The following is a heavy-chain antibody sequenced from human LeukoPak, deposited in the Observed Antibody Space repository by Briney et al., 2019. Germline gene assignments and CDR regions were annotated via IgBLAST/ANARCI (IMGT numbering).Heavy chain of an antibody. CDR2: ISYDGSNK. D-gene: IGHD3-16*01. V-gene: IGHV3-30-3*01. CDR1: GLTFSSYA. Sequence: GGSLRLSCAASGLTFSSYAMHWVRQAPGKGLEWVAVISYDGSNKYYADSVKGRFTISRDNSRNTLYLEMNSLRDEDTAVYYCAKEGTWGNWYFDLWGRGTLVIVTS. CDR3: AKEGTWGNWYFDL. J-gene: IGHJ2*01.